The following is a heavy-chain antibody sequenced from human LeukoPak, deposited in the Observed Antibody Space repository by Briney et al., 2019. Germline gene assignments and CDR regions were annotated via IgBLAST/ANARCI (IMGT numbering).Heavy chain of an antibody. J-gene: IGHJ4*02. CDR1: GFTFSSYA. CDR3: AKDGSGTPFDY. CDR2: ISGSGGST. V-gene: IGHV3-23*01. D-gene: IGHD3-10*01. Sequence: GGSLRLSCAASGFTFSSYAISWVRQAPGKGLEWVSAISGSGGSTCYADSVKGRFTISRDNSKNTLYLQMNSLRAEDTAVYYCAKDGSGTPFDYWGQGTLVTVSS.